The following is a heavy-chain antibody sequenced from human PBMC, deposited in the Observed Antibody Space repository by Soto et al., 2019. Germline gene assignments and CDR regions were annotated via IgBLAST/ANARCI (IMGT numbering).Heavy chain of an antibody. Sequence: EVQLLESGGGSVQPGGSLRLSCAASGFTFNNYAMHWVRRPPGKGLEWVSSISHSGGTTYYADSVKGRFSISRDNSKNTLYLQMSSLGAEDTALYYCVKDLAASGWFDPWGQGTLVIVSS. J-gene: IGHJ5*02. CDR1: GFTFNNYA. CDR3: VKDLAASGWFDP. CDR2: ISHSGGTT. D-gene: IGHD2-15*01. V-gene: IGHV3-23*01.